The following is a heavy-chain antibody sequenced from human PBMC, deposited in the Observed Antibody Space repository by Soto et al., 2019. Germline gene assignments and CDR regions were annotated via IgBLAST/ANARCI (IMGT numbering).Heavy chain of an antibody. CDR2: ISYDGSNK. Sequence: GGSLRLSCAASGFTLSSYAMHWVRQAPGKGLEWVAVISYDGSNKYYADSVKGRFTISRDNSKNTLDLQMNSLRAEDTAVFYCARDSFPTTTKGHGVYLYYGVDVWGQGTTVTVSS. J-gene: IGHJ6*02. CDR3: ARDSFPTTTKGHGVYLYYGVDV. D-gene: IGHD4-4*01. CDR1: GFTLSSYA. V-gene: IGHV3-30-3*01.